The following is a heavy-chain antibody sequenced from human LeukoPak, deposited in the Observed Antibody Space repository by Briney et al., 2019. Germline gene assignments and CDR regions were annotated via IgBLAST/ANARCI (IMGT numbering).Heavy chain of an antibody. CDR2: IYTCGST. J-gene: IGHJ6*03. CDR3: ASGYSSSWLPYYYYYYMDV. CDR1: GGSISSYY. D-gene: IGHD6-13*01. V-gene: IGHV4-4*08. Sequence: ASETLSLTCTVSGGSISSYYWSWLRQPPGKGLEWIEYIYTCGSTNYNPSLKSRVTISVDTSKNQFSLKLSSVTAADTAVYYCASGYSSSWLPYYYYYYMDVWGKGTTVTVSS.